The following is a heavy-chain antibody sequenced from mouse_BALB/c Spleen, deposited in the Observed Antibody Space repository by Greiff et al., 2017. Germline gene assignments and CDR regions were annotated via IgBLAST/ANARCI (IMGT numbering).Heavy chain of an antibody. Sequence: QVQLQQPGAELVRPGASVKLSCKASGYTFTSYWINWVKQRPGQGLEWIGNIYPSDSYTNYNQKFKDKATLTVDKSSSTAYMQLSSPTSEDSAVYYYTGGGYYYDGYYFDYWGQGTTLTVSS. D-gene: IGHD1-1*01. J-gene: IGHJ2*01. CDR2: IYPSDSYT. CDR3: TGGGYYYDGYYFDY. CDR1: GYTFTSYW. V-gene: IGHV1-69*02.